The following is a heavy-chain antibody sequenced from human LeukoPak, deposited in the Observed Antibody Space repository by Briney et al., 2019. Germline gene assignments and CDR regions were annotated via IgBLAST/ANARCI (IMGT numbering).Heavy chain of an antibody. Sequence: GALEPSFSTSGVHFRCFSMHWVRPASGKGLGGGGRIRSKSNGYATAYAASVKGRFTISRDDAKKTAYLQMNSLKIEDTALYYCTSYDVLTGYFAYWGQGTLVTVSS. CDR3: TSYDVLTGYFAY. CDR2: IRSKSNGYAT. D-gene: IGHD3-9*01. CDR1: GVHFRCFS. V-gene: IGHV3-73*01. J-gene: IGHJ4*02.